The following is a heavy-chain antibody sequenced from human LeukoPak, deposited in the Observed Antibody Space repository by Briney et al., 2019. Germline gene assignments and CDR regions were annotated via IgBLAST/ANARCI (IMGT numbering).Heavy chain of an antibody. CDR2: ISGSGGST. V-gene: IGHV3-23*01. D-gene: IGHD3-3*01. CDR1: GFTFSSYA. J-gene: IGHJ4*02. Sequence: GGSLRLSCAASGFTFSSYAMSWVRQAPGKGLEWVSAISGSGGSTYYADSVKGRFTVSRDNSKNTLYLQMNSLRAEDTAVYYCAKDYDFWSGYYSNYYFDYWGQGTLVTVSS. CDR3: AKDYDFWSGYYSNYYFDY.